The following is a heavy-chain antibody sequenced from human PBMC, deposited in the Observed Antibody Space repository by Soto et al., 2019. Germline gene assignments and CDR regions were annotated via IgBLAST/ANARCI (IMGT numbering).Heavy chain of an antibody. D-gene: IGHD6-13*01. CDR2: ISAYNGNT. Sequence: QVQLVQSGAELKKPGASVKVSCKASGYTFTNYAISWGRQAPGQGPEWMGWISAYNGNTNYPQKLQGRLTMTTETSTSTAYMELRSLRSDDTAVYYCARESSTWPHYYMDVWGKGTTVTVSS. V-gene: IGHV1-18*01. J-gene: IGHJ6*03. CDR1: GYTFTNYA. CDR3: ARESSTWPHYYMDV.